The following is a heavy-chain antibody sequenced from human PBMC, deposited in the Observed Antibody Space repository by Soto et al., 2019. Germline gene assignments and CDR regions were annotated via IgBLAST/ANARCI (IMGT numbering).Heavy chain of an antibody. V-gene: IGHV4-31*03. CDR2: IYYSGST. D-gene: IGHD5-12*01. J-gene: IGHJ5*02. CDR3: ARGYSRYYLSGFGP. Sequence: SVSGGTISGRGYYRSWIRKHPGKGLEWIGYIYYSGSTYYNPSLKSRVTISVDTSKNQFSLKLSSVTAADTAVYYCARGYSRYYLSGFGPRAQGTLVTVSS. CDR1: GGTISGRGYY.